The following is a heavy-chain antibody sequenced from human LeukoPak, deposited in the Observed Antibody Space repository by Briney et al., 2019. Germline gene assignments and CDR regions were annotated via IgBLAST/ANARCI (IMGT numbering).Heavy chain of an antibody. V-gene: IGHV1-2*02. CDR2: INPNSGDT. CDR1: GYTFTGCY. J-gene: IGHJ4*02. CDR3: AREQDIGMVSALDY. D-gene: IGHD5-18*01. Sequence: ASVKVSCKPSGYTFTGCYMHWVRQAPGLGLEWMGWINPNSGDTNYAQKFQGRVTMTRDTSISTAYMELSRLRSDDTAVYYCAREQDIGMVSALDYWGQGTLVTVSS.